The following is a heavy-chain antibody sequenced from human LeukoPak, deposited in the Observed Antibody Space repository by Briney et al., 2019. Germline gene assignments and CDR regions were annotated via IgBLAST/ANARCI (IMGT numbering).Heavy chain of an antibody. CDR1: GFTFSGYW. V-gene: IGHV3-7*01. Sequence: PGGSLRLSCAASGFTFSGYWMSWVRQAPGKGLEWVANIQQDGSEKNYVDSVKGRFTISRDNGKNSLYLQMNSLRAEDTAVYYCASYTNYYGSGSYHDSSWFGPWGQGTLVTVSS. CDR3: ASYTNYYGSGSYHDSSWFGP. CDR2: IQQDGSEK. D-gene: IGHD3-10*01. J-gene: IGHJ5*02.